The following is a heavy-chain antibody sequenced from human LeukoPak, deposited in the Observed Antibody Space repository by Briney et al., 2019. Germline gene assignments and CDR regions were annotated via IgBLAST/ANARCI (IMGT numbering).Heavy chain of an antibody. CDR2: MNPNSGNT. CDR3: ARAYTYYDFWSGYYWTPSYNWFDP. CDR1: GYIFTSYD. Sequence: ASVKVSCKASGYIFTSYDINWVRQATGQGLEWMGWMNPNSGNTGYAQKFQGRVTMTRNTSISTAYMELSSLRSEDTAVYYCARAYTYYDFWSGYYWTPSYNWFDPWGQGTLVTVSS. J-gene: IGHJ5*02. D-gene: IGHD3-3*01. V-gene: IGHV1-8*01.